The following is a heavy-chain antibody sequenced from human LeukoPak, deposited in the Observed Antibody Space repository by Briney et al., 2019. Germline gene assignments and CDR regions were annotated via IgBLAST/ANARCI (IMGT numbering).Heavy chain of an antibody. D-gene: IGHD3-10*01. Sequence: GGSLRLPCAASGFTFRPYAMHWVRQSGKGLEWVAVLSYDGSMKYYTDSVKGRFTISRDNFKNTLYLQLNSLRAEDTAVYHCARASSVRGAMDNWGQGTLGTVSS. CDR2: LSYDGSMK. CDR3: ARASSVRGAMDN. CDR1: GFTFRPYA. J-gene: IGHJ4*02. V-gene: IGHV3-30*04.